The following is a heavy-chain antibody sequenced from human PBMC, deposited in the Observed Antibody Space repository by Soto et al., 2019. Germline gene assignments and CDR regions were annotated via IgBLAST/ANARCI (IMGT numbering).Heavy chain of an antibody. CDR2: IRSKINSYAT. D-gene: IGHD3-10*01. J-gene: IGHJ4*02. CDR1: GFTFSDSA. V-gene: IGHV3-73*01. CDR3: TTVSPGY. Sequence: GGSLRLSCAASGFTFSDSAMRWVRQASGKGLEWVGRIRSKINSYATAYAASVKGRFTISRDDSKNTAYLQMNSLKTEDTAVYYCTTVSPGYWGQGTLVTVSS.